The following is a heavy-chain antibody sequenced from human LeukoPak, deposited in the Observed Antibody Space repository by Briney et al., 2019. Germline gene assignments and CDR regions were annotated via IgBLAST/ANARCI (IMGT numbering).Heavy chain of an antibody. CDR1: GHTFTNFG. J-gene: IGHJ4*02. Sequence: ASVKVSCKASGHTFTNFGITWVRQAPGKGLEWMGWIGADSGNTNYAQKFQGRVTLSIDTSTSTAYIELRTLGSDDTAVYVCAKNRGATWWDLVDYWGQGTLVTVSS. CDR2: IGADSGNT. V-gene: IGHV1-18*01. CDR3: AKNRGATWWDLVDY. D-gene: IGHD1-26*01.